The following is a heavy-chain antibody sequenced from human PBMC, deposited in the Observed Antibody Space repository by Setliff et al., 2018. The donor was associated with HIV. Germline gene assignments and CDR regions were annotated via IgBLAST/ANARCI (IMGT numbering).Heavy chain of an antibody. CDR1: GGSLSSSY. CDR3: ARGSNWNYGGDF. D-gene: IGHD1-7*01. J-gene: IGHJ4*02. V-gene: IGHV4-59*08. Sequence: SETLSLTCSVSGGSLSSSYWSWIRQPPGKGLEWIGYIYYSGSTNYNPSLKSRVTISVGTSNNHFSLKLTSVTAADSAVYYCARGSNWNYGGDFWGQGALVTVSS. CDR2: IYYSGST.